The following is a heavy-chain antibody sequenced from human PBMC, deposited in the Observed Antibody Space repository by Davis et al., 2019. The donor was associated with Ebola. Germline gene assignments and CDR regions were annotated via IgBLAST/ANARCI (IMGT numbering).Heavy chain of an antibody. CDR1: GYTFTSYA. D-gene: IGHD2-15*01. V-gene: IGHV1-69*06. CDR2: IIPIFGTA. CDR3: ARSRPDRYCSGGSCYPADYGMDV. Sequence: SVKVSCKASGYTFTSYAISWVRQAPGQGLEWMGGIIPIFGTANYAQKFQGRVTITADNSTSTAYMELSSLRSEDTAVYYCARSRPDRYCSGGSCYPADYGMDVWGQGTTVTVSS. J-gene: IGHJ6*02.